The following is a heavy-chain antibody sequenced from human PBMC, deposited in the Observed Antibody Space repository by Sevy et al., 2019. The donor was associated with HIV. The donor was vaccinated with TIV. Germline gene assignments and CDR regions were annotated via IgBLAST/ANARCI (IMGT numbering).Heavy chain of an antibody. J-gene: IGHJ6*02. CDR3: ARALGYCNSNSCPGLYGMDV. CDR2: ISTYNGNT. V-gene: IGHV1-18*01. CDR1: GYTFTSYG. Sequence: ASVKVSCKASGYTFTSYGISWVRQAPGQGLEWMGWISTYNGNTNYAQKFQGRVTMTTDTSTSTAYMELRSLRSDDTAMYYCARALGYCNSNSCPGLYGMDVWGQGTTVTVSS. D-gene: IGHD2-2*01.